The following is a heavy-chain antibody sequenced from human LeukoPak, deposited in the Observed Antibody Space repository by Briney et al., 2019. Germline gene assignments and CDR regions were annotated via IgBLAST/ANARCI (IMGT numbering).Heavy chain of an antibody. CDR1: GGSISSYY. V-gene: IGHV3-23*01. D-gene: IGHD6-19*01. CDR3: AKDRSSGCFDY. Sequence: ETLSLTCTVSGGSISSYYWSWVRQAPGKGLEWVSAISGSGGSTYYADSVKGRFTISRDNSKNTLYLQMNSLRAEDTAVYYCAKDRSSGCFDYWGQGTLVTVSS. J-gene: IGHJ4*02. CDR2: ISGSGGST.